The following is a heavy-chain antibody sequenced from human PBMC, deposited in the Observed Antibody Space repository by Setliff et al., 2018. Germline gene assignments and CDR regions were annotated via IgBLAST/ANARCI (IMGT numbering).Heavy chain of an antibody. Sequence: GGSLRLSCTTSGFTFGDYAMSWVRQAPGKGLEWVGFIRSKAYGGTTEYAASVKGRFTISRDDSKSIAYLQMNSLKTEDTAVYYCARGDSAAYPDYWGQGTLVTVSS. V-gene: IGHV3-49*04. CDR1: GFTFGDYA. CDR3: ARGDSAAYPDY. D-gene: IGHD2-2*01. J-gene: IGHJ4*02. CDR2: IRSKAYGGTT.